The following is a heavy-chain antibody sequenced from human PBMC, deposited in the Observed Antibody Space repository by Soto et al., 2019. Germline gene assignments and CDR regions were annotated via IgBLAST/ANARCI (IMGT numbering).Heavy chain of an antibody. CDR1: GASISSSSYY. CDR3: ARYSIGYYYYGMDV. CDR2: IFYDGRT. Sequence: SDTLSLTCIVSGASISSSSYYWGWIRQPPGKGLEWIGSIFYDGRTYQNPSLKSRVSISVDTSKNQFSLKLSSVTAADTAVYYCARYSIGYYYYGMDVWGQGTTVTVSS. D-gene: IGHD4-4*01. J-gene: IGHJ6*02. V-gene: IGHV4-39*07.